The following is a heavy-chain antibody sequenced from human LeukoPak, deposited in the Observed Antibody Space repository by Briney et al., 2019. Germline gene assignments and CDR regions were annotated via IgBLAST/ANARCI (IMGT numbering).Heavy chain of an antibody. D-gene: IGHD1-7*01. V-gene: IGHV1-2*02. CDR2: INPNSGGT. CDR3: AREMGELAYFDY. Sequence: ASVKVSCKDSGYTFTGYYMHWVRQAPGQGLEWMGWINPNSGGTNYAQKFQGRVTMTRDTSISTAYMELSRLRSDDTAVYYCAREMGELAYFDYWGQGTLVTVSS. CDR1: GYTFTGYY. J-gene: IGHJ4*02.